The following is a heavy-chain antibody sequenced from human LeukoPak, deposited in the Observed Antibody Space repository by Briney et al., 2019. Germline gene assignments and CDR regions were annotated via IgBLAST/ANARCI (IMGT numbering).Heavy chain of an antibody. CDR1: GFSFSNYA. Sequence: GGSLRHSCAAPGFSFSNYAMSWVRQAPARGPEWVSSIRSGGETFYADSVKGRFTLSRDDSRNTVYLQLNNLRVEDTAIYYCAKAIWVSNADAVWWGQGTQGTVSS. J-gene: IGHJ4*02. D-gene: IGHD3-16*01. V-gene: IGHV3-23*01. CDR3: AKAIWVSNADAVW. CDR2: IRSGGET.